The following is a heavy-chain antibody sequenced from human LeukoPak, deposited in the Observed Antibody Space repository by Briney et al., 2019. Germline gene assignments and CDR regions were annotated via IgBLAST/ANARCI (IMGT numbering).Heavy chain of an antibody. V-gene: IGHV1-24*01. J-gene: IGHJ5*02. CDR1: GYTLTELS. D-gene: IGHD4-17*01. CDR3: ATFITTVTTLAFQNWFDH. CDR2: FDPEDGET. Sequence: ASVTVSCKVSGYTLTELSMHWVRQAPGKGLEWMGGFDPEDGETIYAQKFQGRVTMTEDTSTDTAYMELSSLRSEDTAVYYCATFITTVTTLAFQNWFDHWGQGTLVTVSS.